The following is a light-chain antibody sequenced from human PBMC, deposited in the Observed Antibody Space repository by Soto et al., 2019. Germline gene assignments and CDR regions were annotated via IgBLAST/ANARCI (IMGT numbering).Light chain of an antibody. J-gene: IGLJ3*02. CDR3: QSYDNSLSGSRV. CDR2: GTN. CDR1: RSNIGAGYD. Sequence: QSVLTQSPSVSGAPGQRVTISCTGSRSNIGAGYDVHWYQQLPGTAPKLLIYGTNNRPSGVPDRFSGSKSGMSASLAITGLQAADEANYYCQSYDNSLSGSRVFGGGTKVTVL. V-gene: IGLV1-40*01.